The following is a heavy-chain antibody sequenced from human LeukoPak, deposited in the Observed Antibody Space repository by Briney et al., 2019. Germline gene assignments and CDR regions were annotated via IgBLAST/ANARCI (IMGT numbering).Heavy chain of an antibody. Sequence: SETLSLTCAVYGGSFSGYYWSWLRQPPGKGLEWIGDINHSGSTNYNPSLKSRVTISVDTSKNQFSLKLSSVTAAVRAVYYCATCSNCSGGGFSYYYMDVWGKGTTFSVSS. CDR2: INHSGST. CDR3: ATCSNCSGGGFSYYYMDV. CDR1: GGSFSGYY. D-gene: IGHD2-15*01. V-gene: IGHV4-34*01. J-gene: IGHJ6*03.